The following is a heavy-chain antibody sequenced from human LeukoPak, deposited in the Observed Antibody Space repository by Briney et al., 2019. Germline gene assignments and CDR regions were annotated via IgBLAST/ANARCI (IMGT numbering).Heavy chain of an antibody. V-gene: IGHV1-2*02. Sequence: GASVKVSCKASGYTFTGYYMHWVRQAPGQGLEWMGWINPHSGGTNYAQKFRGRVTMTRDTSISTAYMELSRLTSDDTAVYYCARDAYDYVWGSYRSPLDYWGQGTLVTVSS. CDR2: INPHSGGT. D-gene: IGHD3-16*02. CDR1: GYTFTGYY. CDR3: ARDAYDYVWGSYRSPLDY. J-gene: IGHJ4*02.